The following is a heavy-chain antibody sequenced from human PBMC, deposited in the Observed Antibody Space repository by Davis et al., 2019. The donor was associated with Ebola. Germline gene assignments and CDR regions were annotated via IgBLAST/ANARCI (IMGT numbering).Heavy chain of an antibody. J-gene: IGHJ4*02. Sequence: PGGSLRLSCAVYGGSFSGYYWSWIRQPPGKGLEWIGEINHSGSTNYNPSLKSRVTISVDTSKNQFSLKLSSVTAADTAVYYCARGASYGYRYWGQGTLVTVSS. D-gene: IGHD5-18*01. CDR3: ARGASYGYRY. CDR1: GGSFSGYY. CDR2: INHSGST. V-gene: IGHV4-34*01.